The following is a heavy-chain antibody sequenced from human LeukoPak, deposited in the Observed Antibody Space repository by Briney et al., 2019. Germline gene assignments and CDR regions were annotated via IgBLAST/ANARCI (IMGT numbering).Heavy chain of an antibody. J-gene: IGHJ6*02. CDR2: IYYSGST. Sequence: SETLSLTCTVSGGSISSYYWSWIRQPPGKGLEWIGYIYYSGSTNYNPSLKSRLTISVDTSKNQFALTLTSVTAADTAVYYCGRHVSNGWDYHYGLDVWGQGTTVTVSS. CDR1: GGSISSYY. D-gene: IGHD6-19*01. CDR3: GRHVSNGWDYHYGLDV. V-gene: IGHV4-59*08.